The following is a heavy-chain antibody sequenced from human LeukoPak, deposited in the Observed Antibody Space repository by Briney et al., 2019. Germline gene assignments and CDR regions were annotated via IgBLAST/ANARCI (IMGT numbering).Heavy chain of an antibody. D-gene: IGHD3-10*01. J-gene: IGHJ3*02. Sequence: GASVKVSCKASGYTFTSYYMHWVRQAPGQGLEWMGIINPSGGSTSYAQKFQGRVTITRDTSTSTVYMELSSLRSEDTAVYYCARDEAGYYGWGIKGGAFDIWGPGTMVTVSS. V-gene: IGHV1-46*01. CDR1: GYTFTSYY. CDR3: ARDEAGYYGWGIKGGAFDI. CDR2: INPSGGST.